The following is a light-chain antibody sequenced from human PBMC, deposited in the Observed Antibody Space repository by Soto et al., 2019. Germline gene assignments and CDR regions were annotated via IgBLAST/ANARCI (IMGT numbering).Light chain of an antibody. Sequence: DIQMTQSPSTMSGSVGDRVTITCRASQSIASWLAWYQQKPGKAHKFLMYKASNLESGVPLRFSGSGSETEFALTISSLQPDDFAIYYCQHYKSYPWTFGQGTKVELK. CDR3: QHYKSYPWT. CDR1: QSIASW. V-gene: IGKV1-5*03. CDR2: KAS. J-gene: IGKJ1*01.